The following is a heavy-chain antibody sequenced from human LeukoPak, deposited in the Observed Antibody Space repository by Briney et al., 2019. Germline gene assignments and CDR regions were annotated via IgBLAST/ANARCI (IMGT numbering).Heavy chain of an antibody. CDR1: GYTFTGYY. D-gene: IGHD5-12*01. V-gene: IGHV1-2*02. CDR3: ARALGGYEYYYYMDV. J-gene: IGHJ6*03. CDR2: LNPNSGGR. Sequence: GASVKVSYKASGYTFTGYYMHCVRQAPGQGLEWMGWLNPNSGGRNYAQKFQGRGTMTRDKSISTAYMELSRMRSDDTTVYYCARALGGYEYYYYMDVWGKGTTVTVSS.